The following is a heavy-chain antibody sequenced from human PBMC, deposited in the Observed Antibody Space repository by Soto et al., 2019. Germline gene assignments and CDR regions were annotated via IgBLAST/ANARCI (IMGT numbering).Heavy chain of an antibody. Sequence: QVQLVESGGGVVQPGRSLRLSCAASNFTFSNYGMHWVRQAPGKGLEWVALISNDGSNKYYTDSVKGRFTTSRDNSRNTLSLQMNSLRADDTAVYYCAKDGADTGTYYFDYWGQGTLITVSS. V-gene: IGHV3-30*18. J-gene: IGHJ4*02. CDR1: NFTFSNYG. CDR2: ISNDGSNK. CDR3: AKDGADTGTYYFDY. D-gene: IGHD1-26*01.